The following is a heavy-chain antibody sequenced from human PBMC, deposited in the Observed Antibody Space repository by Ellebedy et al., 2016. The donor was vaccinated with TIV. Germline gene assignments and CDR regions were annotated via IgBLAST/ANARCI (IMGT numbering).Heavy chain of an antibody. V-gene: IGHV1-2*04. Sequence: AASVKVSCKASGYTFTGYYMHWVRQAPGQGLGWMGWINPNSGGTNYAQKFQGWVTMTRDTSISTAYMELNRLRSDDTAVYYCAREGILTGYPLDYWGQGTLVTVSS. CDR3: AREGILTGYPLDY. CDR1: GYTFTGYY. D-gene: IGHD3-9*01. CDR2: INPNSGGT. J-gene: IGHJ4*02.